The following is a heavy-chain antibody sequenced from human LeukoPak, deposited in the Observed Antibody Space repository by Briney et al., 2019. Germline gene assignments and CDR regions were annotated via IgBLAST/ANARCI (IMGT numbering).Heavy chain of an antibody. V-gene: IGHV1-2*02. CDR2: INPNSGGT. Sequence: ASVKVSCTASGYTFTGHYMHWVRQAPGQGLEWMGWINPNSGGTNYAQKFQGRVAMTRDTSISTAYMELSRLRSDDTAVYYCARGGMVRAYGMDVWGQGTTVTVSS. CDR1: GYTFTGHY. J-gene: IGHJ6*02. CDR3: ARGGMVRAYGMDV. D-gene: IGHD3-10*01.